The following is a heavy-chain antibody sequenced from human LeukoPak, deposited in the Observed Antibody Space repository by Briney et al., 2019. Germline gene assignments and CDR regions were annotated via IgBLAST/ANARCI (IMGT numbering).Heavy chain of an antibody. CDR1: GFTFSTSA. CDR3: ATWSGHHHVY. Sequence: QTGGSLRLSCAASGFTFSTSAMHWARQPPGRGLEYVSAINSDGGATYYSNSVKGRFTISRDNSKNTLYLQMGSLRAEDTAVYYCATWSGHHHVYWGQGTQVTVSS. V-gene: IGHV3-64*01. CDR2: INSDGGAT. D-gene: IGHD3-3*01. J-gene: IGHJ4*02.